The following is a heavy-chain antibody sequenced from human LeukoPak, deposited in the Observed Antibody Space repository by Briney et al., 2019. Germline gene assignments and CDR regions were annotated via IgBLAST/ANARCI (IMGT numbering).Heavy chain of an antibody. CDR2: IIPTLGIA. J-gene: IGHJ6*03. CDR3: ARVRGVQGMSLGYSYGRSKYYMDV. D-gene: IGHD5-18*01. Sequence: ASVKVSCKASGGTFSSYTISWVRQAPGQGLEWIGRIIPTLGIANYAQKFQGRDTITADKSTRTAYMELSSLRPEDTAVYYCARVRGVQGMSLGYSYGRSKYYMDVWGKGTTVTVSS. V-gene: IGHV1-69*02. CDR1: GGTFSSYT.